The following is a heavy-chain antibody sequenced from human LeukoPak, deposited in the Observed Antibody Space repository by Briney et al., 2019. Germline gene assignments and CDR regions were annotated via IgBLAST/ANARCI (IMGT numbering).Heavy chain of an antibody. CDR3: ARTYMTSARFDP. J-gene: IGHJ5*02. Sequence: SETLSLTCTVSGGSISSGGYYWSWIRQHPGKGLEWIGYIYYSGSTNYNPSLKSRLTISVDTSNNQFSLKLSSVTAADTAVYYCARTYMTSARFDPWGQGTLVTVSS. CDR1: GGSISSGGYY. D-gene: IGHD2-21*02. CDR2: IYYSGST. V-gene: IGHV4-31*03.